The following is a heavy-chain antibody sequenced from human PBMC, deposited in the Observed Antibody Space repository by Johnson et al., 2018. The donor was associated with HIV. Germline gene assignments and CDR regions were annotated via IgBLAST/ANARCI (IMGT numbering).Heavy chain of an antibody. CDR1: GFTFSSYA. Sequence: QVQLVESGGGVVRPGGSLRLSCAASGFTFSSYAMHWVRQAPGKGLEWVAVISYDGSNKYYADSVKGRFTISRDNSKNTLYLQMNSLRAEDTAVYYCARGSRYTYDNDDVHLLHALDIWGQGTMVIVSS. V-gene: IGHV3-30-3*01. D-gene: IGHD3-16*01. CDR2: ISYDGSNK. J-gene: IGHJ3*02. CDR3: ARGSRYTYDNDDVHLLHALDI.